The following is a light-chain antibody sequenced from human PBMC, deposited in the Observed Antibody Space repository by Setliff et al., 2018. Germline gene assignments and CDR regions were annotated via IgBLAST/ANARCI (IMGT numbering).Light chain of an antibody. Sequence: SVLTQPPSASGSPGQSVTISCTRTSSDVGGINHVSWYQQHPGKAPRLMIFEVSKRPSGVPDRFSGSKSGNTASLTVSGLQAEDEADYYCSSYAGNYIYVFGTGTKVTV. V-gene: IGLV2-8*01. J-gene: IGLJ1*01. CDR1: SSDVGGINH. CDR3: SSYAGNYIYV. CDR2: EVS.